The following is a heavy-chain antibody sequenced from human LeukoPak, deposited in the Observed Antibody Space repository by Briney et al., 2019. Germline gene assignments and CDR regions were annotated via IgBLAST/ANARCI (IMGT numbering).Heavy chain of an antibody. CDR2: IYTRGST. J-gene: IGHJ6*03. CDR1: GGSISSGSYY. V-gene: IGHV4-61*02. Sequence: SQTLSLTCTVFGGSISSGSYYWSWIRQPAGKGLEWIGRIYTRGSTNYNPSLKSRVTISGDTSKNQFSLKLSSVTAADTAVYYCARDRPDMVRGVIKVYYYYYMDVWGKGTTVTVSS. D-gene: IGHD3-10*01. CDR3: ARDRPDMVRGVIKVYYYYYMDV.